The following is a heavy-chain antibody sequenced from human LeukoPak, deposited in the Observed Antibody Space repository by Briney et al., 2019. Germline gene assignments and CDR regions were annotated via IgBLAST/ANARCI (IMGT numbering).Heavy chain of an antibody. CDR1: GYTFTGYY. D-gene: IGHD3-10*01. Sequence: GASVKVSCKASGYTFTGYYMHWVRQAPGQGLEWMGIINPSGGSTSYAQKFQGRVTMTRDTSISTAYMELSRLRSDDTAVYYCARTGPAMARGVIIGAHYFDYWGQGTLVTVSS. V-gene: IGHV1-2*02. J-gene: IGHJ4*02. CDR3: ARTGPAMARGVIIGAHYFDY. CDR2: INPSGGST.